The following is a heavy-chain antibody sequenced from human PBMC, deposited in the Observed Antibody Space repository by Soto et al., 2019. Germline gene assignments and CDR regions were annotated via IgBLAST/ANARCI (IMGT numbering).Heavy chain of an antibody. J-gene: IGHJ4*02. Sequence: AGGSLRLSCAASGFTFSSYSMNWVRQAPGKGLECISFISSSSSSIIYADSVKGRFTISRDNGKNSLYLQMNSLRVEDTAVYYCARGPGGGDWLIDYWGQGTLVTVSS. CDR3: ARGPGGGDWLIDY. D-gene: IGHD2-21*01. V-gene: IGHV3-48*01. CDR2: ISSSSSSI. CDR1: GFTFSSYS.